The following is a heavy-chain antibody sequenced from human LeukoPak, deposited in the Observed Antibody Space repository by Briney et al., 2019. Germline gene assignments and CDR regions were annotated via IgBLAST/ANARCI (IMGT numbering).Heavy chain of an antibody. J-gene: IGHJ3*02. V-gene: IGHV3-23*01. Sequence: GGSLRLSCAGYGFTFSSYAMNWVRQAPGKGLEWVSVISGSGGSTYYADSVKGRFTVSRDNSKNRLYLQMNSLRAEDTAVYYCANDIWGGAFDIWGQGTMVTVSS. D-gene: IGHD7-27*01. CDR1: GFTFSSYA. CDR2: ISGSGGST. CDR3: ANDIWGGAFDI.